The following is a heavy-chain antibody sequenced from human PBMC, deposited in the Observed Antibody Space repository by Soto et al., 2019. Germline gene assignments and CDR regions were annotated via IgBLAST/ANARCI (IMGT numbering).Heavy chain of an antibody. CDR2: IIPIFGTA. CDR1: GGTFSSYA. J-gene: IGHJ6*02. D-gene: IGHD3-22*01. V-gene: IGHV1-69*13. CDR3: AGRRSYDSSGYYQYYYYYGMDV. Sequence: SVKVSCKASGGTFSSYAISWVRQAPGQGLEWMGGIIPIFGTANYAQKFQGRVTITADESTSTAYMELSSLRSEDTAVYYCAGRRSYDSSGYYQYYYYYGMDVWGQGTTVTVSS.